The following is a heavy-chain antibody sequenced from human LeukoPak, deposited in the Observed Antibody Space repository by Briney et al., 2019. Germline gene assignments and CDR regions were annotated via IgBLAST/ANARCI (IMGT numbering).Heavy chain of an antibody. CDR2: IRYDGSNK. CDR1: GFTFSSYG. D-gene: IGHD2-8*01. V-gene: IGHV3-30*02. CDR3: ANGLGYCTNGVCGYFDY. Sequence: PGGSLRLSCAASGFTFSSYGMHWVRQAPGKGLEWVAFIRYDGSNKYYADSVKGRFTISRDNSKNTLYLQMNSLRAEDTAVYYCANGLGYCTNGVCGYFDYWGQGTLVTVSS. J-gene: IGHJ4*02.